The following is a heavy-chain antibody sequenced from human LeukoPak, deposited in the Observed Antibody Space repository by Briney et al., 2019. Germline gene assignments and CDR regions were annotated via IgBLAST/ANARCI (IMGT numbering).Heavy chain of an antibody. CDR2: FITIFGTA. Sequence: GASVNLSCTASGRTFSSYAISWVRQSPGQGLEWLGGFITIFGTAKYAQKFQGRVTINAEESTSTAYMKLSSLRSEDTAVYYCASDLGPENWFDPWGQGTLVTVSS. CDR1: GRTFSSYA. CDR3: ASDLGPENWFDP. V-gene: IGHV1-69*13. J-gene: IGHJ5*02.